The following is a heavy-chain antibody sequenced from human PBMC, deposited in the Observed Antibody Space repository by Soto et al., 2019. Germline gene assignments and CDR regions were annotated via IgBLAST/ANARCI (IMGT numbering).Heavy chain of an antibody. CDR1: GGTFSSYT. D-gene: IGHD2-15*01. CDR3: ASAPIVVVVAATRGFDY. CDR2: IIPILGIA. V-gene: IGHV1-69*02. Sequence: QVQLVQSGAEVKKPGSSVKVSCKASGGTFSSYTISWVRQAPGQGLEWMGRIIPILGIANYAQKFQGRVTITADKSTSTAYMALSSLRSEDTAVYYCASAPIVVVVAATRGFDYWGQGTLVTVSS. J-gene: IGHJ4*02.